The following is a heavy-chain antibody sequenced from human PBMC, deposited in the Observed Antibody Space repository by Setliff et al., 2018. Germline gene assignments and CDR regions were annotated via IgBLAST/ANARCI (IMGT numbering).Heavy chain of an antibody. V-gene: IGHV1-2*06. D-gene: IGHD3-16*01. Sequence: ASVKVSCKASGYTFTGYYMYWVRQAPGQGLEWMGRINPSSGATIYAQMFQGRVTMTSDTSISTAYMELGGLRSDDTAVYFCARDGGGDSDAFDIWGQGTMVTVS. CDR1: GYTFTGYY. CDR2: INPSSGAT. CDR3: ARDGGGDSDAFDI. J-gene: IGHJ3*02.